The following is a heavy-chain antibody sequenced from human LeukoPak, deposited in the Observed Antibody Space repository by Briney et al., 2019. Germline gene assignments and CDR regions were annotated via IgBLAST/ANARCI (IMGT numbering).Heavy chain of an antibody. CDR1: GFTVSSNY. J-gene: IGHJ4*02. V-gene: IGHV3-53*01. Sequence: GGSLRLSCAASGFTVSSNYMSWVRQAPGKGLEWVSVIYADSDTTDYADSVKGRFTISRDNSKNTLYLHMNSLRVEDTATYFCARALNRHIGAFEYWGQGALVTVSS. D-gene: IGHD4/OR15-4a*01. CDR2: IYADSDTT. CDR3: ARALNRHIGAFEY.